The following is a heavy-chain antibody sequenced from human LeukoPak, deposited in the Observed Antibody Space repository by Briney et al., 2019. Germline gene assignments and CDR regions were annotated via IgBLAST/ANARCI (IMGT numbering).Heavy chain of an antibody. CDR1: GYTFTGYY. V-gene: IGHV1-2*06. J-gene: IGHJ4*02. CDR3: ARVGRSTKYTISGVGSKDYFDY. CDR2: INPNSGGT. Sequence: ASVKVSCKASGYTFTGYYMHWARQAPGQGLEWMGRINPNSGGTNYAQKFQGRVTMTRDTSISTAYMELSRLRSDDTAVYYCARVGRSTKYTISGVGSKDYFDYWGQGTLVTVSS. D-gene: IGHD3-3*01.